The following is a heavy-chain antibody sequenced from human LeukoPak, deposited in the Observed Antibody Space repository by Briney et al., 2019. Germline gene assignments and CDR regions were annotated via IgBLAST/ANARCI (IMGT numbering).Heavy chain of an antibody. CDR2: ISAYNGNT. CDR1: GYTFTSYG. Sequence: ASVKVSCKASGYTFTSYGISWVRQAPGQGLEWMGWISAYNGNTNYAQKLQGRVTMTTDTSTSTAYMELRSLRSDDTAVYYCASGYCSGGSCYGYYYYGMDVWGQGITVTVSS. D-gene: IGHD2-15*01. J-gene: IGHJ6*02. V-gene: IGHV1-18*01. CDR3: ASGYCSGGSCYGYYYYGMDV.